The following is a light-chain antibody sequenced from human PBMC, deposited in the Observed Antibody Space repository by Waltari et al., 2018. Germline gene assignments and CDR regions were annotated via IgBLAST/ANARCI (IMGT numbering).Light chain of an antibody. J-gene: IGLJ2*01. CDR3: CSYAGSYTLV. CDR1: SSEVGGYND. V-gene: IGLV2-11*01. Sequence: QSALTPPRPVSGSPGQSVTISCTGTSSEVGGYNDVAWYQQRPGKAPKLMIYDVSKRPSGVPDRFSGSKSGNTASLTISGLQAEDEADYYCCSYAGSYTLVFGGGTKLTVL. CDR2: DVS.